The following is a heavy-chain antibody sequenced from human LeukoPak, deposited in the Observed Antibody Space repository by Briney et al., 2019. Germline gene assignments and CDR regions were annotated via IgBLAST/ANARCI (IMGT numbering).Heavy chain of an antibody. CDR2: ILGNNVKT. J-gene: IGHJ4*02. V-gene: IGHV3-23*01. CDR3: AKDRRPDGFYNSDS. D-gene: IGHD5-24*01. Sequence: GGSLRLSCVASGFTFSPNAMNWVRQAPGQGLEWVSIILGNNVKTYAESVKGRFTISRDNSKNTLYLQMDSLRAEDTAVYYCAKDRRPDGFYNSDSWGQGTLVTVSS. CDR1: GFTFSPNA.